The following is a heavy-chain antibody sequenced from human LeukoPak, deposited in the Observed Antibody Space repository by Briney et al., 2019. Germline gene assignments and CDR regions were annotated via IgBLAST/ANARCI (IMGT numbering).Heavy chain of an antibody. CDR1: GFTFSNAW. CDR2: IKSKADGGTI. D-gene: IGHD4-23*01. J-gene: IGHJ4*02. V-gene: IGHV3-15*01. CDR3: TTYYGGD. Sequence: GGSLRLSCAASGFTFSNAWMSWVRQAPGKGLEWVGRIKSKADGGTIDYTAPVKGRFTISRDDSKNRLYLQMNGLKTEDTAVYYCTTYYGGDWGQGTLVTVSS.